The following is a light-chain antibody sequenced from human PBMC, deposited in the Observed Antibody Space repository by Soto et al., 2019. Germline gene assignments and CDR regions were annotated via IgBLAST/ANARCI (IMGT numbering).Light chain of an antibody. J-gene: IGKJ3*01. CDR3: QQYRSSPYP. CDR2: GAS. Sequence: RGTPSCRARESVSSSYLAWYQQKPGQAPRLLIYGASSRATGIPDRFNRSGSRIDFSLTISRLEREYSAAYYCQQYRSSPYPFAPGTQVDIK. CDR1: ESVSSSY. V-gene: IGKV3-20*01.